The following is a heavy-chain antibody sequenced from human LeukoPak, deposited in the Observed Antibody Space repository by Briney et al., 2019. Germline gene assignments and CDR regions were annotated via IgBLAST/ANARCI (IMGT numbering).Heavy chain of an antibody. J-gene: IGHJ4*02. CDR3: ARGGGYCSSTSCYTGSDY. D-gene: IGHD2-2*02. CDR1: GYTFTGYY. V-gene: IGHV1-2*02. CDR2: INPNSGGT. Sequence: ASVKVSCKASGYTFTGYYMHWVRQAPGQGLEWMGWINPNSGGTNYAQKFQGRVTMTRDTSISTAYMELSRLRSDDTAVYYCARGGGYCSSTSCYTGSDYWGQGTLATVSS.